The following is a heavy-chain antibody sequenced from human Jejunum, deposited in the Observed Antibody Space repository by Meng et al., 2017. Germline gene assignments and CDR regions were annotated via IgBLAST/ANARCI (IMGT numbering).Heavy chain of an antibody. CDR1: GFIFRSYG. CDR3: ARYRSGSSDY. Sequence: EHRVDSGGGVVQPGRSLILSCVASGFIFRSYGMHWVRQAPGKGLEWVGVIWYDGSKTYYADSVKGRFSISRDNSKNTVYLQMNSLRVEDTAVYYCARYRSGSSDYWGPGTLVTVSS. J-gene: IGHJ4*02. CDR2: IWYDGSKT. D-gene: IGHD3-10*01. V-gene: IGHV3-33*01.